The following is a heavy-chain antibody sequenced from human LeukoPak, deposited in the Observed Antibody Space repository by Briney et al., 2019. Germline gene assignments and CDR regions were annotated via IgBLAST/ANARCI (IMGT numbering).Heavy chain of an antibody. CDR1: GFTFYDYA. V-gene: IGHV3-9*01. CDR2: ISWNSGSI. Sequence: PGRSLRLSCAASGFTFYDYAMHWVRQAPGKGLEWVSGISWNSGSIGYADSVKGRFTISRDNAKTSLYLQMNSLRVEDTAVYYCARSLWPEDYWGQGTLVTVSS. J-gene: IGHJ4*02. CDR3: ARSLWPEDY. D-gene: IGHD5-24*01.